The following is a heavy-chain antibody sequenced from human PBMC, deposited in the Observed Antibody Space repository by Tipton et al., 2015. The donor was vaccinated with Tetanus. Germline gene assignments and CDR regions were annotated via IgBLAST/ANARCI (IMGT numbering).Heavy chain of an antibody. CDR1: GFTFSSYS. D-gene: IGHD4-11*01. Sequence: SLRLSCAASGFTFSSYSMNWVRQAPGKGLEWVSSISSSSSYIYYADSVKGRFTISRDNAKNSLYLQMNSLRAEDTAVYYCARDRVAYSKLPNYYYYGMDVWGQGTTVTVSS. V-gene: IGHV3-21*01. CDR3: ARDRVAYSKLPNYYYYGMDV. J-gene: IGHJ6*02. CDR2: ISSSSSYI.